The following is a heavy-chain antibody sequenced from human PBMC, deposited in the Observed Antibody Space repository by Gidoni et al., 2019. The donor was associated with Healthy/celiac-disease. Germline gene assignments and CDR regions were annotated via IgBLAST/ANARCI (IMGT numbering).Heavy chain of an antibody. CDR3: ARVRIPGAFDI. CDR2: INHSGST. Sequence: QVQLQQWGAGLLKPSETLSLTCAVYGGSFSGYYWSWIRQPPGKGLEWIGEINHSGSTNYNPSLKSRVTISVDTSKNQFSLKLSSVTAADTAVYYCARVRIPGAFDIWGQGTMVTVSS. V-gene: IGHV4-34*01. D-gene: IGHD2-15*01. J-gene: IGHJ3*02. CDR1: GGSFSGYY.